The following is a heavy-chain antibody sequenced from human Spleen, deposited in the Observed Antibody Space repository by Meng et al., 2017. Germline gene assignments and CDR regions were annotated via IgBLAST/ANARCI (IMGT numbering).Heavy chain of an antibody. D-gene: IGHD6-13*01. Sequence: QVKLVRSEAGVKKPGASVKVSCKPSGYNFPDYWLHWVRRAPGQGLEWMGRIDPKSGDTHYAQRFQGRVTMTGDTSISTAYMELSGLRSDDTAMYYCARDEDISAAGKLFGDYWGQGTLVTVSS. J-gene: IGHJ4*02. CDR1: GYNFPDYW. V-gene: IGHV1-2*06. CDR2: IDPKSGDT. CDR3: ARDEDISAAGKLFGDY.